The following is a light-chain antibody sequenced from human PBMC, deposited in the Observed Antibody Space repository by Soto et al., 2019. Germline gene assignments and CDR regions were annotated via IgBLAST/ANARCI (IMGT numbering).Light chain of an antibody. V-gene: IGKV3-11*01. CDR2: DAS. CDR1: QSVTNS. J-gene: IGKJ4*01. Sequence: EIVLTQSPATLSLSPGERATLYCGASQSVTNSLAWYQQKPGQAPRLLVYDASNRATGIPTRFSGSGSGTDFTLTISNLEPEDFAVYYCQQHISWPLTFGGGTKVEIK. CDR3: QQHISWPLT.